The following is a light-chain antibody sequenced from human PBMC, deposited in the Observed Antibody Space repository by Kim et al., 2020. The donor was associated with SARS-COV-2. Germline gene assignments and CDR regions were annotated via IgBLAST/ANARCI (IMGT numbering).Light chain of an antibody. CDR1: RSNIGGSF. J-gene: IGLJ2*01. CDR2: NTH. V-gene: IGLV1-44*01. CDR3: AVWDGSLNGPL. Sequence: QSVLTQPPSASGTPGQRVTISCSGSRSNIGGSFVNWYQQVPGTAPKLLIYNTHQRPSGVPDRFSGSQSGTSASLAISGLQSEDEAEYYCAVWDGSLNGPLFGGGTQLTVL.